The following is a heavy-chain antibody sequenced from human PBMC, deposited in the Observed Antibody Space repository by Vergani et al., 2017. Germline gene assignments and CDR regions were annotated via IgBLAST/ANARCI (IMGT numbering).Heavy chain of an antibody. CDR3: ARHFSMTTSSFYGMYV. V-gene: IGHV5-51*01. J-gene: IGHJ6*02. CDR2: IYPGDSDT. D-gene: IGHD4-17*01. CDR1: GYSFTSYW. Sequence: VQLVQSGAEVKKPGESLKISCKVSGYSFTSYWIGWVRQMTGKGLEWMGIIYPGDSDTIYSPSFQGQVTISADKSISTAYLQWSSLQASYTAMYYCARHFSMTTSSFYGMYVWGQGTTVTVSS.